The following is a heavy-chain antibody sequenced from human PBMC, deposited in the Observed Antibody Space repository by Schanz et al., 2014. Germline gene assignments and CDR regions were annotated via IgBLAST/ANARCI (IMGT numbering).Heavy chain of an antibody. CDR3: ARAGQDYSDSSGYATYYFGN. J-gene: IGHJ4*02. CDR1: GGTFSSFA. V-gene: IGHV1-69*04. D-gene: IGHD3-22*01. CDR2: IIPILDIT. Sequence: QVQLVQSGAEVKTPGSSVKVSCKASGGTFSSFAIFWVRQAPGQGLEWMGTIIPILDITNYAQKFQGRVTITADKSTSTAYMELSNLRSEDTAVYYCARAGQDYSDSSGYATYYFGNWGQGTLVTVSS.